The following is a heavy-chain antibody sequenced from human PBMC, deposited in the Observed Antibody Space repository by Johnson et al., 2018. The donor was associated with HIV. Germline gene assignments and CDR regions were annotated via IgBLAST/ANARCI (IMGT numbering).Heavy chain of an antibody. CDR1: GFTFNTYV. CDR3: ARDVTKDAFDI. Sequence: VQLVESGGGLVQRGGSLRLSCAASGFTFNTYVMNWVRQAPGKGLEWVSLIAASGDSTYYADSVRGRFAISRDNSKNTLYLQRNSLRAEDTAVYYCARDVTKDAFDIWGQGTMVTVSS. V-gene: IGHV3-23*04. D-gene: IGHD4-17*01. CDR2: IAASGDST. J-gene: IGHJ3*02.